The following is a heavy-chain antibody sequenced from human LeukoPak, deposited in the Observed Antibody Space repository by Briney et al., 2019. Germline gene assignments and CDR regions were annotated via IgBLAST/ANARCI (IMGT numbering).Heavy chain of an antibody. J-gene: IGHJ4*02. D-gene: IGHD2-15*01. Sequence: SETLSLTCAVSGGSISSYYWSWIRQPPGKGLEWIGYIYYSGNTNYNPSLKSRVTISVDTSKNQFSLKLSSVTAADTAVYYCAREVGCSGGSCSDYWGQGTLVTVSS. CDR2: IYYSGNT. V-gene: IGHV4-59*01. CDR3: AREVGCSGGSCSDY. CDR1: GGSISSYY.